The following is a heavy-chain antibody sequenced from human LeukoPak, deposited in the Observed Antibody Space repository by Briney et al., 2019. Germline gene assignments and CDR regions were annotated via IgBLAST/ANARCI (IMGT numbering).Heavy chain of an antibody. CDR2: IRKDGSEK. V-gene: IGHV3-7*01. Sequence: GGSLRLSCAASGFRFSDSCMTWVRQAPGKGLEWVANIRKDGSEKYYVDSVKGRFTISRDNAKNSVYLQMNSLRAEDTAVYYCARDRSISGVVTLDYWGQGTLVTVSS. D-gene: IGHD3-3*01. CDR1: GFRFSDSC. CDR3: ARDRSISGVVTLDY. J-gene: IGHJ4*02.